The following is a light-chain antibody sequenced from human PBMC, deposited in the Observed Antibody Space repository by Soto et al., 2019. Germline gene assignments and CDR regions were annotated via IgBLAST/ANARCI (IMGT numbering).Light chain of an antibody. Sequence: AIRMTQSPSSLSASTGDRVTITCRASQGISSNLAWYQQKPGKAPKLLIYAASTLQSGVPSRCSGSGSGTDFTLTISCLQSENFATYYCQQYYSYPRTFGQGTKVEIK. CDR2: AAS. J-gene: IGKJ1*01. V-gene: IGKV1-8*01. CDR3: QQYYSYPRT. CDR1: QGISSN.